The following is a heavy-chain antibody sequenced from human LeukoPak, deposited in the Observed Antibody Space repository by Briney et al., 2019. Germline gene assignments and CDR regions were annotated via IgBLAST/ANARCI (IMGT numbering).Heavy chain of an antibody. D-gene: IGHD3-22*01. Sequence: PGGSLRLSCAASGFTFSSYAMTWVRQAPGKGLEWVSSISGSGGATYYADSLKGRFTISRDYSENTLSLQMNSLRAEDTAVYYCAKDQGTLGRIVVVTLNFDYWGQGTLVTVSS. CDR3: AKDQGTLGRIVVVTLNFDY. J-gene: IGHJ4*02. V-gene: IGHV3-23*01. CDR1: GFTFSSYA. CDR2: ISGSGGAT.